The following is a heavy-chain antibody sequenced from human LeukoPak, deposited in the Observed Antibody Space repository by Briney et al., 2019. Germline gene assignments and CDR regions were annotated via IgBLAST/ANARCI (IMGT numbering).Heavy chain of an antibody. CDR3: ARHIYYYGSGSYLHLDYGMDV. Sequence: SETLSLTCTVSGGSISSYYWSWIRQPPGKGLEWIGYIYYSGSTNYNPSLKSRVTISVDTSKNQFSLKLSSVTAAGTAVYYCARHIYYYGSGSYLHLDYGMDVWGQGTTVTVSS. CDR1: GGSISSYY. V-gene: IGHV4-59*01. CDR2: IYYSGST. J-gene: IGHJ6*02. D-gene: IGHD3-10*01.